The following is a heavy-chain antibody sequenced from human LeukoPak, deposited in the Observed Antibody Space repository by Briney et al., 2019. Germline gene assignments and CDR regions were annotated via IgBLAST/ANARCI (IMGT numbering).Heavy chain of an antibody. J-gene: IGHJ5*02. D-gene: IGHD3-22*01. CDR3: ARAYYDSSGYPGWFDP. Sequence: SETLSLTCTVSGGSISSSSYYWGWIRQPPGKGLEWIGSIYYSGSTYYNPSPKSRVTISVDTSKNQFSLKLSSVTAADTAVYYCARAYYDSSGYPGWFDPWGQGTLVTVSS. CDR2: IYYSGST. V-gene: IGHV4-39*07. CDR1: GGSISSSSYY.